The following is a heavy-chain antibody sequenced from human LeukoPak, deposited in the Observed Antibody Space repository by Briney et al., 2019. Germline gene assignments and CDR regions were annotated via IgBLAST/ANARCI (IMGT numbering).Heavy chain of an antibody. J-gene: IGHJ3*02. CDR1: GGSISSYY. Sequence: PSETLSLTCTVSGGSISSYYWSWVRQAPGKGLEWVANIKQDGSEKYYVDSVKGRFTIPRDNAKNSLYLQMNSLRAEDTAVYYCARDPLQAGAYDIWGQGTMVTVSS. D-gene: IGHD4-11*01. V-gene: IGHV3-7*01. CDR2: IKQDGSEK. CDR3: ARDPLQAGAYDI.